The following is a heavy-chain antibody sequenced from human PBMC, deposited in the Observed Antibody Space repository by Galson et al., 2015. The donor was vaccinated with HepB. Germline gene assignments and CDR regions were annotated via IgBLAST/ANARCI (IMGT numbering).Heavy chain of an antibody. V-gene: IGHV5-51*01. CDR3: ARPVISGSYYYFDY. Sequence: QSGAEVKKPGESLKISCKASGYSFSGYWIAWLRQMPGKGLEWMGFIYPGDSDIRYSPSFQGQVSISADKSTSTTYLQWSSLKASDTAMYYYARPVISGSYYYFDYWGQGTLVTVSS. CDR2: IYPGDSDI. J-gene: IGHJ4*02. CDR1: GYSFSGYW. D-gene: IGHD3-10*01.